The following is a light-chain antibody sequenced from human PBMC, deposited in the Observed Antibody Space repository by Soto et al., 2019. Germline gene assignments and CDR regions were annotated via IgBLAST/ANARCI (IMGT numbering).Light chain of an antibody. Sequence: EVVLTQSPATLSLSRGERATLSCRARQGVSSYLAWSQQKPGQAPRLLIYDASNRATGIQARFSGSGSGTAFTLTISSLEPEDFVIYYCQQRSNWPLYTFGQWTKLEIK. V-gene: IGKV3-11*01. CDR3: QQRSNWPLYT. CDR1: QGVSSY. J-gene: IGKJ2*01. CDR2: DAS.